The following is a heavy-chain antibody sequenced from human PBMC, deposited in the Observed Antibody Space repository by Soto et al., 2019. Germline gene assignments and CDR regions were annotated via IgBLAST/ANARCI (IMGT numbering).Heavy chain of an antibody. V-gene: IGHV3-7*01. Sequence: EVQLVESGGGLVQPGRSLRLSCAASGFTFNTYWMNWLRQTPEKGLEWVANINPDGSAKYFVDSVKGRFTISRDNAKNLLYLQMNSLRVEDTAVYYCSAATEWWGQGALVTVSS. J-gene: IGHJ4*02. CDR3: SAATEW. D-gene: IGHD2-15*01. CDR1: GFTFNTYW. CDR2: INPDGSAK.